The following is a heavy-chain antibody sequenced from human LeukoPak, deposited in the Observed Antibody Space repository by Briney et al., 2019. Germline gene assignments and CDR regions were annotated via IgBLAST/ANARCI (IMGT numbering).Heavy chain of an antibody. CDR3: ARARNGSYHFDY. Sequence: ASVKVSCKASGYTFTGYYMHWVRQAPGQGLEWMGWINPNSGGTNYAQKFQGRVTMTRDTSISTAYTELSRLRSDDTAVYYCARARNGSYHFDYWGQGTLVTVSS. D-gene: IGHD1-26*01. CDR2: INPNSGGT. J-gene: IGHJ4*02. CDR1: GYTFTGYY. V-gene: IGHV1-2*02.